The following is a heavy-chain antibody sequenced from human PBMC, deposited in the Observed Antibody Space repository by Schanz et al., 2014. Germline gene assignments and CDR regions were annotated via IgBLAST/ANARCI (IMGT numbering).Heavy chain of an antibody. CDR2: IGVDGTTT. J-gene: IGHJ4*02. D-gene: IGHD3-10*01. CDR1: GFTFSSYA. V-gene: IGHV3-23*01. CDR3: AKYRGYYRVSGSYRELEY. Sequence: EVHLLDSGGGLVQPGGSLRLSCAASGFTFSSYAMSWVRQAPGKGLEWVSVIGVDGTTTYYADSVKGRFTISRDNSKNTLYLQMNSLRPEDTAVYYCAKYRGYYRVSGSYRELEYWGQGTLVTDSS.